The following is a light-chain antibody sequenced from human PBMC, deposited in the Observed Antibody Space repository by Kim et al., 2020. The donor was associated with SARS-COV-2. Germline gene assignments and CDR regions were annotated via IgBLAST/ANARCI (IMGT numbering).Light chain of an antibody. V-gene: IGLV3-1*01. CDR3: QAWDSSTML. Sequence: SYELTQPPSVSVSPGQTASITCSGDKLGDKYACWYQQKPGQSPVLVIYQDSKRPSGIPERFSGSNSGNTATLTISGTQAMDEADYYCQAWDSSTMLFGGG. CDR2: QDS. J-gene: IGLJ3*02. CDR1: KLGDKY.